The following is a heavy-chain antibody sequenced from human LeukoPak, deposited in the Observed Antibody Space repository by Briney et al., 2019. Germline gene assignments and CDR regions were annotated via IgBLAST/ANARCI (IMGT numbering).Heavy chain of an antibody. CDR3: ARERAIDARDWYFDL. Sequence: GGSLRLSCAASGFTFSTYTMNWLRQAPGRGLEWLSSISTTSTYIYYADSVKGRFTISRDNAKNSLFLQMNSLRVEDTAVYYCARERAIDARDWYFDLWGRGTLLTVSS. D-gene: IGHD2-2*01. CDR1: GFTFSTYT. J-gene: IGHJ2*01. CDR2: ISTTSTYI. V-gene: IGHV3-21*01.